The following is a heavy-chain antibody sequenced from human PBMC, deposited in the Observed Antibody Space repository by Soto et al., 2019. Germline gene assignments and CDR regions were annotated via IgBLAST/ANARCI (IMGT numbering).Heavy chain of an antibody. J-gene: IGHJ3*01. CDR1: GFTFSNYV. V-gene: IGHV3-30*03. D-gene: IGHD3-10*01. Sequence: QVQLVESGGGVVQPGRSLRLSCAASGFTFSNYVINWVRQSPGKGLEWVDGLSYDGRNEYYADFVKGRFTISRDNAMTTLKTQGNSLRAEDTALYQWARGGRLRSGEGGANGFALGGQGTRAPASS. CDR3: ARGGRLRSGEGGANGFAL. CDR2: LSYDGRNE.